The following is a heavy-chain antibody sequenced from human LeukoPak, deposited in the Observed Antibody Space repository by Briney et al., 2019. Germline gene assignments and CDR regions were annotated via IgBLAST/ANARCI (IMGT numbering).Heavy chain of an antibody. CDR2: INHSGST. Sequence: SETLSLTCTVTGGSLRSYYWSWIRQPPGKGLEWIGEINHSGSTNYNPSLKSRVTISVDTSKNQFSLKLSAVTAADTAVYYCARGKEGDSYGTDYWGQGTLVTVSS. V-gene: IGHV4-34*01. D-gene: IGHD5-18*01. J-gene: IGHJ4*02. CDR1: GGSLRSYY. CDR3: ARGKEGDSYGTDY.